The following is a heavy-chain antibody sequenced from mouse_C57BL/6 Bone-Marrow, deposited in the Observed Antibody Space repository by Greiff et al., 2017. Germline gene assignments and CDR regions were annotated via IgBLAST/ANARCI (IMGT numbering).Heavy chain of an antibody. J-gene: IGHJ2*01. CDR2: IRSKSNNYAT. CDR3: VRQGTGPFDY. CDR1: GFSFNTYA. V-gene: IGHV10-1*01. Sequence: EVHLVESGGGLVQPKGSLKLSCAASGFSFNTYAMNWVRQAPGKGLEWVARIRSKSNNYATYYADAVKDRFTISSDDSERMLYLQIDNLKTEDTAMYYSVRQGTGPFDYWVQGTTLSVSS. D-gene: IGHD4-1*01.